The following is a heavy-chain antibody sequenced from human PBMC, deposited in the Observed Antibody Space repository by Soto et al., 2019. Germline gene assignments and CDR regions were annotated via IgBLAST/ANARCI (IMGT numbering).Heavy chain of an antibody. CDR3: ARQRASPYYDFWSGYLDAFDI. CDR1: GGSISSYY. CDR2: IYYSGST. J-gene: IGHJ3*02. V-gene: IGHV4-59*08. Sequence: SETLSLTCTVSGGSISSYYWSWIRQPPGKGLEWIGYIYYSGSTNYNPSLKSRVTISVDTSKNQFPLKLSSVTAADTAVYYCARQRASPYYDFWSGYLDAFDIWGQGTMVTVSS. D-gene: IGHD3-3*01.